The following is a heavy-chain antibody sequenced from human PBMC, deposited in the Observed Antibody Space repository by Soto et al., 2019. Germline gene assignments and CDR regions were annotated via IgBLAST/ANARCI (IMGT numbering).Heavy chain of an antibody. Sequence: QPGGSLRLSCAVSGSTFDSYWMSWVRRAPGKGLEWVANINQSGRERFYVDSVKGRFTISRDNSKNTLYLQMNSLRAEDTAVYYCARDYLVVPHRVIDYWGQGTLVTVSS. V-gene: IGHV3-7*01. D-gene: IGHD2-2*01. CDR3: ARDYLVVPHRVIDY. J-gene: IGHJ4*02. CDR2: INQSGRER. CDR1: GSTFDSYW.